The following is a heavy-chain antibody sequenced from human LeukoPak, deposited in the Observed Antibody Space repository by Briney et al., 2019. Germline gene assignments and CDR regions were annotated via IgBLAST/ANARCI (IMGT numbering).Heavy chain of an antibody. D-gene: IGHD3-22*01. Sequence: PGGSLRLSCAASGFTFSSYTMSWVRQAPGKGLEWVSAISGSGGSTYYADSVKGRFTISRDNSKNTLYLQMNSLRAEDTAVYYCAKVGDDSSGYYQTKTYYFDYWGQGTLVTVSS. CDR1: GFTFSSYT. J-gene: IGHJ4*02. CDR3: AKVGDDSSGYYQTKTYYFDY. V-gene: IGHV3-23*01. CDR2: ISGSGGST.